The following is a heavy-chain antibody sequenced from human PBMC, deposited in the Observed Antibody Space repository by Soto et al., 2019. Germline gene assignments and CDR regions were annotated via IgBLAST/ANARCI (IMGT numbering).Heavy chain of an antibody. CDR3: ARVRPYTAYWFDP. V-gene: IGHV4-30-2*01. CDR1: GGSISSAGYC. D-gene: IGHD2-2*02. CDR2: IYPTGNT. Sequence: TLSLTCAVSGGSISSAGYCWTWIRQPPGKGLEWIGYIYPTGNTYYSPSLKSRVTISVDKSSNHLSLELNSVTAADTAVYYCARVRPYTAYWFDPWGPGTLVTVYS. J-gene: IGHJ5*02.